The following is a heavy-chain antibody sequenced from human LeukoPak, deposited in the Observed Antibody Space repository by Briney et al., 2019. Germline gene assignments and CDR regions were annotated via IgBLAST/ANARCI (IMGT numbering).Heavy chain of an antibody. CDR3: ARARRGSTSSPFRSSIAARNYFDY. CDR2: IDHSGST. J-gene: IGHJ4*02. V-gene: IGHV4-34*01. D-gene: IGHD6-6*01. Sequence: SETLSLTCAVYGGSFSGYYWSWIRQPPGKGLEWIGEIDHSGSTNYNPSLKSRVTISVDTSKNQFSLKLSSVTAADTAVYYCARARRGSTSSPFRSSIAARNYFDYWGQGTLVTVSS. CDR1: GGSFSGYY.